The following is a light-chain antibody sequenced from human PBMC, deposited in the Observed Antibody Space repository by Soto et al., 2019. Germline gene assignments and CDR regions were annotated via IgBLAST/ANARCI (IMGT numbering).Light chain of an antibody. CDR1: QSVSSY. CDR3: QQYGSSPIT. J-gene: IGKJ5*01. CDR2: DAS. Sequence: EIVLTQSPGTLSLSPGERATLSCRASQSVSSYLAWYQQKPGQAPRLLIYDASNRATGIPARFSGSGSGTDFTLTISRLEPEDFAVYYCQQYGSSPITFGQGTRLENK. V-gene: IGKV3-20*01.